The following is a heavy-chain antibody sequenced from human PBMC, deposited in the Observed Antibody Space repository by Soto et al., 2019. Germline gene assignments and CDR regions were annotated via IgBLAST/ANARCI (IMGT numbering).Heavy chain of an antibody. Sequence: SETLSLTCTVSTDSSSFTNSYWGWIRQPPGKGLQWIGSSSYNGGTFFNPSLKGRVVISFDTSKKQSSLQVTSVTAADTAVYFCARHRIEVVWRGFEFWGQASPVTVS. CDR2: SSYNGGT. V-gene: IGHV4-39*01. CDR3: ARHRIEVVWRGFEF. CDR1: TDSSSFTNSY. D-gene: IGHD3-10*01. J-gene: IGHJ4*02.